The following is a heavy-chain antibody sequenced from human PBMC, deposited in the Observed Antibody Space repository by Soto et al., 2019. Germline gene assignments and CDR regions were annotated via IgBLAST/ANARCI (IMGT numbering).Heavy chain of an antibody. CDR2: ISKSGSVI. CDR1: GSTFSSSE. J-gene: IGHJ6*02. D-gene: IGHD3-3*01. CDR3: ASVDLRFSYGMDV. V-gene: IGHV3-48*03. Sequence: GPLRLSCXASGSTFSSSEMHWVRQAPGKGLEWVSYISKSGSVIYYADSVKGRFTISRDNAKNLLYLQMNSLRAEDTAVYFCASVDLRFSYGMDVWGQGTTVTVSS.